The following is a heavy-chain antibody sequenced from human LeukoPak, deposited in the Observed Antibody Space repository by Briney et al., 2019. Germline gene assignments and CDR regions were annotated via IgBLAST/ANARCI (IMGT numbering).Heavy chain of an antibody. CDR3: ARQRPNYGDYDAFDY. D-gene: IGHD4-17*01. CDR2: ISSRSTFI. V-gene: IGHV3-21*01. Sequence: GGSLRLSCAASGFTFSSYNMNWVRQAPGKGLEWVSSISSRSTFIYYADSVKGRFTISRDNAKNSLYLQMNSLRAEDTAVYYCARQRPNYGDYDAFDYWGQGTLVTVSS. J-gene: IGHJ4*02. CDR1: GFTFSSYN.